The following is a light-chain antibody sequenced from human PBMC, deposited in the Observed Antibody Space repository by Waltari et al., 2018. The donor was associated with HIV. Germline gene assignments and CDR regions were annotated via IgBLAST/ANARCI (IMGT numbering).Light chain of an antibody. CDR3: ETWDTNTRV. CDR1: SGHSTFI. J-gene: IGLJ3*02. V-gene: IGLV4-60*03. CDR2: LEGSGNY. Sequence: QPVLTHSSSASASLGSSVKLTCPLGSGHSTFIVAWPQQQPGEAPRFLMKLEGSGNYNKGSGVPDRFSGSSSGADRYLTISNLQSEDEADYYCETWDTNTRVFGGGTKLAVL.